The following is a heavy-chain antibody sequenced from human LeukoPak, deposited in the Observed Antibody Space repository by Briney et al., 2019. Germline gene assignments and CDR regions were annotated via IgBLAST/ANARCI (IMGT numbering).Heavy chain of an antibody. Sequence: GGSLRLSCAASGFTFSSYSMNWVRQAPGKGLEWVSSISSSSSYIYYADSVKGRFTISRDNAKNSLYLQMNSLIAEDTAVYYCARVGTGSFDYWGQGTLVTVSS. J-gene: IGHJ4*02. CDR2: ISSSSSYI. D-gene: IGHD1-1*01. CDR3: ARVGTGSFDY. CDR1: GFTFSSYS. V-gene: IGHV3-21*01.